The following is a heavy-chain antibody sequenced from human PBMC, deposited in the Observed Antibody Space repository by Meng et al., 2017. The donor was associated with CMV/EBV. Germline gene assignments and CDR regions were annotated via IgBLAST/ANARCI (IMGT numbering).Heavy chain of an antibody. CDR3: ARDRYCSSTSCHHHSPYGMDV. CDR2: IVVGSGNT. V-gene: IGHV1-58*01. J-gene: IGHJ6*02. CDR1: GFTFTSSA. D-gene: IGHD2-2*01. Sequence: SVKVSCKASGFTFTSSAVQWVRQARGQRLEWIGWIVVGSGNTNYAQKFQERVTITRDMSTSTAYMELSSLRSEDTAVYYCARDRYCSSTSCHHHSPYGMDVWGQGTTVTVSS.